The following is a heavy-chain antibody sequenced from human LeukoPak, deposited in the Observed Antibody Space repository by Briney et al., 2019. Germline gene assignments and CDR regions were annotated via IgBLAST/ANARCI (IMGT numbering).Heavy chain of an antibody. CDR3: AKGMFGSGWYGDDY. D-gene: IGHD6-19*01. CDR1: GFTFSSYA. J-gene: IGHJ4*02. CDR2: ISGSGGST. Sequence: QPGGSLLLSCAASGFTFSSYAMSWVRQAPGKGLEWVSAISGSGGSTYYADSVKGRLTISRENYKKTRSLQMNSLRAEDTAVYYCAKGMFGSGWYGDDYWGQGTLVTVSS. V-gene: IGHV3-23*01.